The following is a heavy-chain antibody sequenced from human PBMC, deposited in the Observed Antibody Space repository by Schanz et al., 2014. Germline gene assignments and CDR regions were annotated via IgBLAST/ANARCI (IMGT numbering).Heavy chain of an antibody. D-gene: IGHD6-13*01. CDR1: GGTFDRDA. Sequence: QVPLVQSGAEVKKPGSSVKVSCKASGGTFDRDAFNWVRQAPGQGLEWMGWINPNNGGTNYAQKFQGRVTMTRDTSISTAYMEMTRLTSDDTAVYYCARDGIGADKRWGQGTLVTVSS. CDR2: INPNNGGT. V-gene: IGHV1-2*02. CDR3: ARDGIGADKR. J-gene: IGHJ4*02.